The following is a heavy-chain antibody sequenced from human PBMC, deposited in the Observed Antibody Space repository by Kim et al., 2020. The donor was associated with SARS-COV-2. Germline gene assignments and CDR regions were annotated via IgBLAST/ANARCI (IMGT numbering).Heavy chain of an antibody. D-gene: IGHD6-19*01. Sequence: NPSLKSRVTISVDTSKNQFSLKLSSVTAADTAVYYCARVQWLVLGGVDYWGQGTLVTVSS. J-gene: IGHJ4*02. V-gene: IGHV4-30-2*05. CDR3: ARVQWLVLGGVDY.